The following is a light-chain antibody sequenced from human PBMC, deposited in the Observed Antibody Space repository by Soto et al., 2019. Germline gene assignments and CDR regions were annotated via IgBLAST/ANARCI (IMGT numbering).Light chain of an antibody. CDR2: GAS. Sequence: EIVMTQSPATLSVSPGERATLSCRASQSVSSNLAWYQQKPGQAPRLLIYGASTRATGIPARFSGSGSGTEFTLTISSLRSEDFAVYYCQQYNNWLTWTFGQGT. CDR3: QQYNNWLTWT. V-gene: IGKV3-15*01. J-gene: IGKJ1*01. CDR1: QSVSSN.